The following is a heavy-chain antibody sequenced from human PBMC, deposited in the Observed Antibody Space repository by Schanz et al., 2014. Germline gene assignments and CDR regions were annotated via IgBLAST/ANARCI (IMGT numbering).Heavy chain of an antibody. D-gene: IGHD6-19*01. V-gene: IGHV3-48*04. CDR1: GFTFISYD. CDR2: ISNSGTTI. CDR3: ARDLISSGWYG. Sequence: AQLVESGGGVVQPGRSLRLSCVASGFTFISYDIHWVRQAPGKGLEWVSYISNSGTTIYYADSVKGRFTISRDNAKNSLYLQMNSLRVEDTAVYYCARDLISSGWYGWGQGTLVTVSS. J-gene: IGHJ4*02.